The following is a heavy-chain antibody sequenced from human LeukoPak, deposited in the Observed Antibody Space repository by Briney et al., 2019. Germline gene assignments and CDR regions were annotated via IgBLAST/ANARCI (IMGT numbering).Heavy chain of an antibody. CDR3: AKPRPVVVVAADLDY. CDR2: ISSGSSYI. Sequence: GGSLRLSCAASGFTFSSYSMHWVRQAAGKGLEWVSSISSGSSYIYYADSVKGRFTISRDNSKNTLYLQMSSLRADDTALYYCAKPRPVVVVAADLDYWGQGTLVTVSS. J-gene: IGHJ4*02. V-gene: IGHV3-21*04. D-gene: IGHD2-15*01. CDR1: GFTFSSYS.